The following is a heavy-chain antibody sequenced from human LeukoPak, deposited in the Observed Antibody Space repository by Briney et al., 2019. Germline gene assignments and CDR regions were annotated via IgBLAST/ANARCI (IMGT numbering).Heavy chain of an antibody. CDR2: ISHSGST. J-gene: IGHJ3*02. CDR1: GYSISSGYY. CDR3: AKDTRYYDILTGYLITDAFDI. Sequence: PSETLSLTCTVSGYSISSGYYWGWIRQPPGKGLKWIGSISHSGSTYYNPSLKSRVTMSVDKSKNQFSLKLSSVTAADTAVYYCAKDTRYYDILTGYLITDAFDIWGQGTMVTVSS. D-gene: IGHD3-9*01. V-gene: IGHV4-38-2*02.